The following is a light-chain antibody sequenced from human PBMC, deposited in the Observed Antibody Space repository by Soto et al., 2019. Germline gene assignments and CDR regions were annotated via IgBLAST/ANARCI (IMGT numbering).Light chain of an antibody. Sequence: EFVLTHSPATLSLCRLECXDHXNRASRSVGNNLAWYQKKPGQAPGLLIYAASTRATGIPARFSGSGSGTDFTLTISSLEPEDFAVYYCQQHADWPLTFGGGTKVDI. CDR1: RSVGNN. CDR3: QQHADWPLT. CDR2: AAS. V-gene: IGKV3-11*01. J-gene: IGKJ4*01.